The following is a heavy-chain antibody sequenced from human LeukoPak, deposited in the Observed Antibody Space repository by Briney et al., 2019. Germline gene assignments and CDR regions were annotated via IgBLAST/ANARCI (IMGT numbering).Heavy chain of an antibody. J-gene: IGHJ4*02. V-gene: IGHV3-23*01. CDR3: AEDQKGARGYYEVDY. CDR1: GFTFSSYA. CDR2: ISGSGGST. Sequence: PGASLRLSCAATGFTFSSYAMSWVRQAPGKGLEWVSTISGSGGSTYYADSVKGRFTISRDNSKNTLYLQMNSLRAEDTAVYYCAEDQKGARGYYEVDYWGQGTLVTVSS. D-gene: IGHD1-26*01.